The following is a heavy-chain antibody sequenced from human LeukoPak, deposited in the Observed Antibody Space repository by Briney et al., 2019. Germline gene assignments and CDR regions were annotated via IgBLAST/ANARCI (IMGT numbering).Heavy chain of an antibody. CDR1: GGSISSHY. Sequence: SETLSLTCTVSGGSISSHYWSWIRQPPGQGLEWIGYVHSSGGANYNPSLNSRVTISVDTSKNQFSLKLSSVTAADTAVYYCARESWGDYHLIDYWGQGTLVTVSS. D-gene: IGHD4-17*01. V-gene: IGHV4-59*11. J-gene: IGHJ4*02. CDR3: ARESWGDYHLIDY. CDR2: VHSSGGA.